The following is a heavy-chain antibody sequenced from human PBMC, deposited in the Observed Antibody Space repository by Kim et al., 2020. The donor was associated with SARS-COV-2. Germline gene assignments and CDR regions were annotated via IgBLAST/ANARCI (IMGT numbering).Heavy chain of an antibody. Sequence: GESLKISCKGSGYSFTSYWIGWVRQMPGKGLEWMGIIYPGDSDTRYSPSFQGQVTISAGKSISTAYLQWSSLKASDTAMYYCARRSFDSSSWYPYYYYMDVWGKGTTVTVSS. V-gene: IGHV5-51*01. D-gene: IGHD6-13*01. CDR1: GYSFTSYW. CDR3: ARRSFDSSSWYPYYYYMDV. CDR2: IYPGDSDT. J-gene: IGHJ6*03.